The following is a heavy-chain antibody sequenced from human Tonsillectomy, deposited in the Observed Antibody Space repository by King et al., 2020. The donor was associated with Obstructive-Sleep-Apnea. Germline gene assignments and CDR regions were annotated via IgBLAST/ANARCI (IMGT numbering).Heavy chain of an antibody. J-gene: IGHJ4*02. CDR2: IRWSSGNI. CDR1: GFTFDDYA. CDR3: AKGSVAGDTFDH. Sequence: VQLVESGGGLVQPGRSLRLSCAASGFTFDDYAMHWVRQAPGKGLEWVSGIRWSSGNIGYSDSVKGRFTISRDNAKNSLYLQMNSLRAEDTALYYCAKGSVAGDTFDHWGQGTRVTVSS. V-gene: IGHV3-9*01. D-gene: IGHD6-19*01.